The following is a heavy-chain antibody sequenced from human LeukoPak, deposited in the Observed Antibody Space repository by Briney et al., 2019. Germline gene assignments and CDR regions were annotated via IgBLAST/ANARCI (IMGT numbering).Heavy chain of an antibody. CDR2: ISSSSSFI. CDR1: GFTFSVYT. D-gene: IGHD6-6*01. J-gene: IGHJ4*02. Sequence: GGSLRLSCAASGFTFSVYTMNWVRQAPGKGLEWVSSISSSSSFISYADSVKGRFTISRDNAKNSLYLQMNSLRAEDTAVYYCARALSDSSSSVWGQGTLVTVSS. CDR3: ARALSDSSSSV. V-gene: IGHV3-21*01.